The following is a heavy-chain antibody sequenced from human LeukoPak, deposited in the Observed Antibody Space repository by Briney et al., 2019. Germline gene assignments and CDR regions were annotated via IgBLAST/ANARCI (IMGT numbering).Heavy chain of an antibody. CDR1: GFTFSSYA. D-gene: IGHD1-26*01. CDR3: AERHSLVGATHSTFDY. Sequence: GGSLRLSCAASGFTFSSYAMSWVRQAPGKGLEWVSAISGSGGSTYYADSVKGRFTISRDNSKNTLYLQMNSLRAEDTAVYYCAERHSLVGATHSTFDYWGQGTLVTVSS. CDR2: ISGSGGST. V-gene: IGHV3-23*01. J-gene: IGHJ4*02.